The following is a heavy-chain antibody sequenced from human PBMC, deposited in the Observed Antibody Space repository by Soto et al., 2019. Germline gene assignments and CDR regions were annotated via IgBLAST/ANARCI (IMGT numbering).Heavy chain of an antibody. CDR2: IIPILGIA. V-gene: IGHV1-69*02. CDR1: GGTFSSYT. D-gene: IGHD3-3*01. CDR3: ARGATIFGVVPVVSAFDI. J-gene: IGHJ3*02. Sequence: SVKVSCKASGGTFSSYTISWVRQAPGQGLEWMGRIIPILGIANYAQKFQGRVTITADKSTSTAYMELSSLRSEDTAVYYCARGATIFGVVPVVSAFDIWGQGTMVTVSS.